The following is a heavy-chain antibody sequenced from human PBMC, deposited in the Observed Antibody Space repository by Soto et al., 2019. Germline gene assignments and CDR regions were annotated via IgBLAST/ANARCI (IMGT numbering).Heavy chain of an antibody. CDR1: GFTFSSYA. J-gene: IGHJ4*02. D-gene: IGHD6-13*01. CDR2: ISGSGGST. Sequence: EVQLLESGGGLVQPGGSLRLSCAASGFTFSSYAMSWVRQAPGKGLEWVSAISGSGGSTYYADSVKGRFTISRDNSKHTLYLQMNSLRAEDTAVYYCAKDLYSSSWYAYWGQGTLVTVSS. V-gene: IGHV3-23*01. CDR3: AKDLYSSSWYAY.